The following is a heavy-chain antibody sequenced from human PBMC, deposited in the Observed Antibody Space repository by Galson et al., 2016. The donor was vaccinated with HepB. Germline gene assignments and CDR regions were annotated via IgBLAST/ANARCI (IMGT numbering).Heavy chain of an antibody. CDR3: ARVARRSVVVVPTAYWYFDL. CDR2: INHSGGT. J-gene: IGHJ2*01. V-gene: IGHV4-34*01. CDR1: GGSFSDHY. D-gene: IGHD2-2*01. Sequence: SETLSLTCAVYGGSFSDHYWSWIRQPPGKGLDWTGEINHSGGTHYNPSLKSRVTISVDTSKNQFSLELSSVTAADTAVYFCARVARRSVVVVPTAYWYFDLWGRGTLVTVSS.